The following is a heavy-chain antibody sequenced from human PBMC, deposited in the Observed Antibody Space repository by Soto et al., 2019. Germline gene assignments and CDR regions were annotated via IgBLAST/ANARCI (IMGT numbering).Heavy chain of an antibody. D-gene: IGHD3-22*01. CDR3: ARDYDSSGYYQAPDY. V-gene: IGHV3-33*01. CDR2: IWYDGSNK. J-gene: IGHJ4*02. CDR1: GFTSSSYG. Sequence: GGSLRLSCAASGFTSSSYGMHWVRQAPGKGLEWVAVIWYDGSNKYYADSVKGRFTISRDNSKNTLYLQMNSLRAEDTAVYYCARDYDSSGYYQAPDYWGQGTLVTVSS.